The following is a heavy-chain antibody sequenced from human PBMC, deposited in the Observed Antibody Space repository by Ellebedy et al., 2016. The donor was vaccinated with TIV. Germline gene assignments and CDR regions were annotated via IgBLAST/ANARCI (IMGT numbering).Heavy chain of an antibody. CDR2: IYQDGSNQ. CDR3: ARRGSYGDYAVQVNSWFDT. D-gene: IGHD4-17*01. CDR1: GFSFRSYW. V-gene: IGHV3-7*01. J-gene: IGHJ5*02. Sequence: PGGSLRLSCAASGFSFRSYWMSWVRQAPGKGLEWVANIYQDGSNQYYVDSVKGRFTISRDNAKNSLYLQMDSLRVDDTAVYYCARRGSYGDYAVQVNSWFDTWGQGTLVTVSS.